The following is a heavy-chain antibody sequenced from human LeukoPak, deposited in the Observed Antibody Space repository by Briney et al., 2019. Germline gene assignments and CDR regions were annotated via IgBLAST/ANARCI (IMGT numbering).Heavy chain of an antibody. CDR2: INHSGST. CDR3: ARVADYYDSSGYMKY. V-gene: IGHV4-39*07. Sequence: PSETLSLTCTVSGGSISSGGYYWSWIRQPPGKGLEWIGEINHSGSTNYNPSLKSRVTISVDTSKNQFSLKLSSVTAADTAVYYCARVADYYDSSGYMKYWGQGTLVAVSS. D-gene: IGHD3-22*01. CDR1: GGSISSGGYY. J-gene: IGHJ4*02.